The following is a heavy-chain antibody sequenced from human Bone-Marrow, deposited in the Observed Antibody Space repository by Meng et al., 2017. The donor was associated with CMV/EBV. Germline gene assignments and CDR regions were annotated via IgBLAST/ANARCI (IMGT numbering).Heavy chain of an antibody. CDR2: SNHSGST. V-gene: IGHV4-34*01. Sequence: LTCAVYGGSFSGYDWSWIRQPPGKGLEWIGESNHSGSTNYNPSLKSRVTISVDTSKNQFSLKLSSVTAADTAVYYCAASRLRFQPFDYWGQGTLVTVSS. CDR3: AASRLRFQPFDY. CDR1: GGSFSGYD. J-gene: IGHJ4*02. D-gene: IGHD5-12*01.